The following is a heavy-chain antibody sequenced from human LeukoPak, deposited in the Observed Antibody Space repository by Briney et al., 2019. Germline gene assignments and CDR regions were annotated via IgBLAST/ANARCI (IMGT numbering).Heavy chain of an antibody. CDR1: RGILSRHV. CDR2: ISGSSGNA. J-gene: IGHJ6*03. V-gene: IGHV1-18*01. CDR3: ARGTVSGADYYYMDV. D-gene: IGHD4-11*01. Sequence: ASVNDSCMASRGILSRHVVSWLRQAPGQGLEWMGWISGSSGNAKYAQKLQGRVTMTTDTSTRTAYMELRSLTSDDTAVYYCARGTVSGADYYYMDVWGKGTTVTVSS.